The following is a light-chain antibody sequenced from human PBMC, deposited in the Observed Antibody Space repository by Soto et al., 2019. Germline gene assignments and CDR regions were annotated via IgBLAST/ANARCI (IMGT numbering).Light chain of an antibody. CDR1: QSINNN. V-gene: IGKV1-39*01. Sequence: DIPMTQSPSSLSASVGDRVTIACRASQSINNNLNWYQQKPGKAPKVLIYAASNLQSGVPSRFSGGGSGTDFSLTISSLQPEDFATYYCQQSYTVPLTFGGGTKVEIK. CDR3: QQSYTVPLT. J-gene: IGKJ4*01. CDR2: AAS.